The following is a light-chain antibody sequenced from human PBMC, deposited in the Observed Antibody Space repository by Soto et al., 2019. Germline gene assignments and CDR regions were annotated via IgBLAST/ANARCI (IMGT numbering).Light chain of an antibody. Sequence: IVLTQSPGTLSLSPGERATLSCRASQSVSSRYLAWSQQKPGQAPRLLIYGASSRATGIPDRFSGSGSGTDFTLTISRLEPEYFAVYYCQQYDNSPLFGPGTKVDIK. CDR2: GAS. J-gene: IGKJ3*01. CDR3: QQYDNSPL. CDR1: QSVSSRY. V-gene: IGKV3-20*01.